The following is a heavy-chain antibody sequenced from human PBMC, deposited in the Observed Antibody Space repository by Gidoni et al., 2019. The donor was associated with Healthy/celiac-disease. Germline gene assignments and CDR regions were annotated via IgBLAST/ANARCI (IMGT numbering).Heavy chain of an antibody. Sequence: QVQLAVSGGGVVQPGRSLRLSCAASGFTFSTYGMHWVRQAPGKGLGWVEVIWYDGSNKYYADSVKGRFAISRDNSKKTLYLQMNSLRAEDTAVYYCARGLGASERGFGGMDVWGQGATVTVSS. D-gene: IGHD1-26*01. CDR1: GFTFSTYG. J-gene: IGHJ6*02. V-gene: IGHV3-33*01. CDR2: IWYDGSNK. CDR3: ARGLGASERGFGGMDV.